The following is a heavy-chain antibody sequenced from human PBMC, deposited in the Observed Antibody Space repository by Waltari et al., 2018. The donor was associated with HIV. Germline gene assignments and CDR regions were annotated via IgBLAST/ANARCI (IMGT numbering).Heavy chain of an antibody. V-gene: IGHV3-30*01. Sequence: QAQLVESGGGVVQPGRSLRLPCSASGFTFSSYAIHWVRQAPGKGLEWVAVISYDGSNKFYADSVKGRFTISRDISENTLFLQMDSLRAEDTAVYYCARDRGSFASFFYGLDVWGQGTTVTVSS. CDR1: GFTFSSYA. D-gene: IGHD3-10*01. CDR2: ISYDGSNK. CDR3: ARDRGSFASFFYGLDV. J-gene: IGHJ6*02.